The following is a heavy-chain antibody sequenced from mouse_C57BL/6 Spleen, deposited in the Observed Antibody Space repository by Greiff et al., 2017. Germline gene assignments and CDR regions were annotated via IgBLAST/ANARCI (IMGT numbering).Heavy chain of an antibody. CDR2: INYDGSST. D-gene: IGHD4-1*01. V-gene: IGHV5-16*01. J-gene: IGHJ2*01. CDR1: GFTFSDYY. CDR3: AREELGALYFDY. Sequence: EVMLVESEGGLVQPGSSMKLSCTASGFTFSDYYMAWVRQVPEKGLEWVANINYDGSSTYYLDSLKSRFIISRDNAKNILYLQMSSLKSEDTATYYCAREELGALYFDYWGQGTTLTVSS.